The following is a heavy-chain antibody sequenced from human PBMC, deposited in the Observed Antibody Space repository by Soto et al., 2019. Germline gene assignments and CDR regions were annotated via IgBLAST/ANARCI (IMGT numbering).Heavy chain of an antibody. D-gene: IGHD2-2*02. V-gene: IGHV4-4*02. J-gene: IGHJ4*02. CDR2: IHHSGAT. CDR3: ATRDYTASPY. Sequence: SETMALTCAVCCACISDWDWWTWVRQPPGKGLEWIGEIHHSGATSHNSSVKSRVTISLDKSKNHLSLQLNSVTAADTAVYYCATRDYTASPYWGQRILVTVSS. CDR1: CACISDWDW.